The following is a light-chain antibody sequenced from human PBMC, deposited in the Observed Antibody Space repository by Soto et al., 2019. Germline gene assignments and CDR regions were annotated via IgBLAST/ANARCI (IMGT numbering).Light chain of an antibody. CDR1: SSNIASNT. CDR2: SND. J-gene: IGLJ1*01. Sequence: LTQPPSASGTPGQRVTVSCSGSSSNIASNTVNWYQQLPGTAPKLLIYSNDQRPSGVPDRFSASKSGTSASLAISGLQSEDEADYYCASWDDSLNGHVFGTGTKVTVL. CDR3: ASWDDSLNGHV. V-gene: IGLV1-44*01.